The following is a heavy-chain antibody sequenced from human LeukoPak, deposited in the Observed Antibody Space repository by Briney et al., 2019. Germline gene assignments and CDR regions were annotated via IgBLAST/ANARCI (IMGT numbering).Heavy chain of an antibody. D-gene: IGHD3-10*01. J-gene: IGHJ1*01. CDR2: IIPIFGTA. Sequence: GASVKVSCKASGGTFGSYAISWVRQAPGQGLEWMGGIIPIFGTANYAQKFQGRVTITTDESTSTAYMELSSLRSEDTAVYYCAIPRGGDSEYFQHWGQGTLVTVSS. CDR1: GGTFGSYA. CDR3: AIPRGGDSEYFQH. V-gene: IGHV1-69*05.